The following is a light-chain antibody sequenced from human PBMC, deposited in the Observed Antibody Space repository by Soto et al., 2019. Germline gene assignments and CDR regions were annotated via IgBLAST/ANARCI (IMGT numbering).Light chain of an antibody. J-gene: IGLJ3*02. CDR1: SSNIGSNY. V-gene: IGLV1-47*01. CDR2: RNN. Sequence: QLVLTQPPSASGTPGQRVTISCSGSSSNIGSNYVYWYQQLPGTAPKLLIYRNNLRPSGVPDRFSGSKSGTSASLAISGLRSDDEADYYCAAWDDSLRGWVFGGGTKLTVL. CDR3: AAWDDSLRGWV.